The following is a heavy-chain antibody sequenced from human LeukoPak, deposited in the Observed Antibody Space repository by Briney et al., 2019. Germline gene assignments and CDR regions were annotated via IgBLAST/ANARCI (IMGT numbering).Heavy chain of an antibody. V-gene: IGHV3-23*01. Sequence: GGSLRLSCAVSGITLSNYGMGWVRQAPGKGLEWVAGISDSGGRTNYADSVRGRFTISRDNPKNTLYLQMNSLRAEDTAVYFCAKRGVVIRVILVGFHKEAYYFDSWGQGALVTVSS. CDR2: ISDSGGRT. J-gene: IGHJ4*02. D-gene: IGHD3-22*01. CDR1: GITLSNYG. CDR3: AKRGVVIRVILVGFHKEAYYFDS.